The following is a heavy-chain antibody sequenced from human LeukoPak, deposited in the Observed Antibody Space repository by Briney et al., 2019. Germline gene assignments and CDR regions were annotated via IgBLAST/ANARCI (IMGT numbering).Heavy chain of an antibody. CDR3: ARQPLLGSYWSFDL. Sequence: SETLSLTCSVSGASIRSYYWSWIRQPPGKGLEWIGYIYTSGSTNHSPSLKGRVSLSMDTSKNHFSLTLSSVTAADTAVYYCARQPLLGSYWSFDLWGRGTLVTVSS. CDR2: IYTSGST. J-gene: IGHJ2*01. CDR1: GASIRSYY. D-gene: IGHD2-8*02. V-gene: IGHV4-4*09.